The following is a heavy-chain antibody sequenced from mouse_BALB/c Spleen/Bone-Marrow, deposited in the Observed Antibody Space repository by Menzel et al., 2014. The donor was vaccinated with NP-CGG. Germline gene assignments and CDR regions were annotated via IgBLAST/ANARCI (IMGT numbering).Heavy chain of an antibody. CDR3: ARGRAIYYEDYYGMDY. CDR1: GYSFTGYY. CDR2: ISCHIGAT. J-gene: IGHJ4*01. D-gene: IGHD2-4*01. V-gene: IGHV1S34*01. Sequence: LVKTGASVKISCKASGYSFTGYYMHWVKQSHGKSLEWIGYISCHIGATNYNQKFKGKATFTVDTSSSXAYMQFDSLTSEDSAVYYCARGRAIYYEDYYGMDYWCQGTSVTVSS.